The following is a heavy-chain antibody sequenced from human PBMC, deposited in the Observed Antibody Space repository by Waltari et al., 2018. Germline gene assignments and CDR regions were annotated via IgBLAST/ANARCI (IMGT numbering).Heavy chain of an antibody. V-gene: IGHV4-59*01. CDR2: IYYSGST. CDR1: GGSISSYY. CDR3: ARGGIAAAGTLDY. Sequence: QVQLQESGPGLVKPSETLSLTCPVSGGSISSYYWSWIRQPPGKGLEWIGYIYYSGSTNYNPSLKSRVTISVDTSKNQFSLKLSSVTAADTAVYYCARGGIAAAGTLDYWGQGTLVTVSS. D-gene: IGHD6-13*01. J-gene: IGHJ4*02.